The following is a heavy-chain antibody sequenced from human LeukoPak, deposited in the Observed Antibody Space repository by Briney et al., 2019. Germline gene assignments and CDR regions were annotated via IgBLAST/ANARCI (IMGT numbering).Heavy chain of an antibody. J-gene: IGHJ6*02. CDR3: AKLNCSSTSCYGSHYYYYYGMDV. D-gene: IGHD2-2*01. CDR1: GFTFSSYD. Sequence: TGGSLRLSCAASGFTFSSYDMSWVRQAPGKGLEWVSAISGSGGSTYYADSVKGRFTISRDNSKNTLYLQMNSLRAEDTAVYYCAKLNCSSTSCYGSHYYYYYGMDVWGQGTTVTVSS. V-gene: IGHV3-23*01. CDR2: ISGSGGST.